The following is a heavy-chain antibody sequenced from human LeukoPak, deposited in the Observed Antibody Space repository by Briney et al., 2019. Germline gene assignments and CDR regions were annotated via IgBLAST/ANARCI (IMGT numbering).Heavy chain of an antibody. D-gene: IGHD3-22*01. CDR3: ARDRSMIVVVILDY. J-gene: IGHJ4*02. V-gene: IGHV3-30*01. Sequence: GGSLRLSCAASGFTFSSYAMHWARQAPGKGLEWVAVISYDGSNKYYADSVKGRFTISRDNSKNTLYLQMNSLRAEDTAVYYCARDRSMIVVVILDYWGQGTLVTVSS. CDR2: ISYDGSNK. CDR1: GFTFSSYA.